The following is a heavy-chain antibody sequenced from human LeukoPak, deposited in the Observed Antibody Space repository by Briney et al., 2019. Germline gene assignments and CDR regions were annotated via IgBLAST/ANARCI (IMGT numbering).Heavy chain of an antibody. CDR3: ARRGSFDY. V-gene: IGHV3-30-3*01. J-gene: IGHJ4*02. Sequence: GVSLRLSCAASGFTFSSYAMHWVRQAPGKGLEWVSVISYDGSNEYYADSVKGRFTISRDNSMKTLYLQMNSLRAEDTAMYYCARRGSFDYTGQRNLVTVSS. CDR1: GFTFSSYA. CDR2: ISYDGSNE.